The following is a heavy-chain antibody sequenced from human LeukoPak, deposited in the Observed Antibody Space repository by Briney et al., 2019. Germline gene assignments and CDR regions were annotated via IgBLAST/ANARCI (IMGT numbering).Heavy chain of an antibody. Sequence: GGSLRLSCAASGLTFNSYGMHRVRQAPGKGPEWVAVIWHDGSKTYYVDSVKGRFTISRDNSKNTLYLQMSSLRAEDTAVYYCVKATGYCSSTSCAGDWFDPWGQGTLVIVSS. CDR3: VKATGYCSSTSCAGDWFDP. D-gene: IGHD2-2*01. CDR2: IWHDGSKT. J-gene: IGHJ5*02. CDR1: GLTFNSYG. V-gene: IGHV3-33*06.